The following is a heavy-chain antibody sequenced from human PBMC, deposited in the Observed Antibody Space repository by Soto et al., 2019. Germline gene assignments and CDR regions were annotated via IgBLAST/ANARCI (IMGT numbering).Heavy chain of an antibody. D-gene: IGHD5-12*01. J-gene: IGHJ5*01. CDR2: IYHSGST. Sequence: PSETLSLTCAVSGGSISSGGYSWSWIRQSPGKGLEWIGYIYHSGSTNYNPSLKSRVTISVDTSKNQFSLKMSSVTAADTAVYYCARDYSAYDSWGQGALVTVSS. CDR3: ARDYSAYDS. CDR1: GGSISSGGYS. V-gene: IGHV4-30-2*06.